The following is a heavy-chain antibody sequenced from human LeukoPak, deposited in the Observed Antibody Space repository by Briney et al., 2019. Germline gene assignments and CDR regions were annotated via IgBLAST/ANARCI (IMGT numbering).Heavy chain of an antibody. CDR2: ISSRSSYI. CDR1: GFDFNYYD. CDR3: ARRGGMSSGRSFDH. J-gene: IGHJ4*02. D-gene: IGHD3-16*01. V-gene: IGHV3-21*01. Sequence: PGGSLRLSCVGSGFDFNYYDINWVRQAPGKGLEWVSSISSRSSYIYFADSAKGRFTISRDNANGSVFLHMTSLRPEDTAVYYCARRGGMSSGRSFDHWGQGTLVTASS.